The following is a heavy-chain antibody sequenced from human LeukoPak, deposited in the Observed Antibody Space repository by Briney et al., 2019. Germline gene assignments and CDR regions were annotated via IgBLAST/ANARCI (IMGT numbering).Heavy chain of an antibody. V-gene: IGHV3-23*01. J-gene: IGHJ4*02. CDR1: GFPFNNYA. Sequence: GGSLRLSCAASGFPFNNYAMSWVRQAPGRGLEWLSAISGSGGTTYYADSVKGRFTISRDNAQNSLYLQMNSLRAEDTAVYYCARHYYDSSGYYSCDYWGQGTLVTVSS. CDR2: ISGSGGTT. D-gene: IGHD3-22*01. CDR3: ARHYYDSSGYYSCDY.